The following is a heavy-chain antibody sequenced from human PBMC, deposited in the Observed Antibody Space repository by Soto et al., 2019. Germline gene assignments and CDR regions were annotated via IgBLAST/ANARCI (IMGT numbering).Heavy chain of an antibody. CDR3: ARQGDFWSGYYYYYGMDV. Sequence: SVKVSCKASGGTFSSYAISWVRQAPGQGLEWMGGIIPIFGTANYAQKFQGRVTITADESTSTAYMELSSLRSEDTAVYYCARQGDFWSGYYYYYGMDVWGQGPRSPSP. CDR2: IIPIFGTA. V-gene: IGHV1-69*13. CDR1: GGTFSSYA. J-gene: IGHJ6*02. D-gene: IGHD3-3*01.